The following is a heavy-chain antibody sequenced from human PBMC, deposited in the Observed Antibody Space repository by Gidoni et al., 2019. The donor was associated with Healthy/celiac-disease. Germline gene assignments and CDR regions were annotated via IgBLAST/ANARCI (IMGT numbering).Heavy chain of an antibody. CDR3: AREAPGGNSYYFDY. CDR2: MNPNSGNT. V-gene: IGHV1-8*01. CDR1: GYTFTSYD. Sequence: QVQLVQSGAAVKKPGASVKVSCKASGYTFTSYDINGVRQATGQGLEWMGWMNPNSGNTGYAQKFQGRVTMTRNTSISTAYMELSSLRSEDTAVYYCAREAPGGNSYYFDYWGQGTLVTVSS. J-gene: IGHJ4*02. D-gene: IGHD2-21*02.